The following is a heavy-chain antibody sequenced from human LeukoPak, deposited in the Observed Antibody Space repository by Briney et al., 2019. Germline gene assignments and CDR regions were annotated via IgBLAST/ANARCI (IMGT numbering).Heavy chain of an antibody. Sequence: SETLSLTCTVSGGSISSYYWSWIRQPPGKGLEWIGYIYYSGSTYYNPSLESRVTISLDTSKNQFSLKLGSVTAADTAVYFCARGPYTNTNYFDPWGQGTQVTVTS. CDR3: ARGPYTNTNYFDP. CDR1: GGSISSYY. V-gene: IGHV4-59*08. J-gene: IGHJ5*02. D-gene: IGHD2-2*02. CDR2: IYYSGST.